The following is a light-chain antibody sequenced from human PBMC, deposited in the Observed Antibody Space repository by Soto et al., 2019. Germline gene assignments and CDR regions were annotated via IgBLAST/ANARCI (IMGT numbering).Light chain of an antibody. CDR1: QSVSSN. CDR2: GAS. CDR3: QQYNNWPKM. Sequence: EIVMTQSPATLSVSAGERATLSCRPSQSVSSNLAWYQQKPGQAPRLLIYGASTRATGIPARFSGSGSGTEFTLTISSLQSEDFAVYYCQQYNNWPKMFGQGTKVDIK. V-gene: IGKV3-15*01. J-gene: IGKJ1*01.